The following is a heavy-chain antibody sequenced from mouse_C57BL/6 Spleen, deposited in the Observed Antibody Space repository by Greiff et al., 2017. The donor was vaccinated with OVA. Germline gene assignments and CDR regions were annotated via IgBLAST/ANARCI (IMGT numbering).Heavy chain of an antibody. D-gene: IGHD2-1*01. J-gene: IGHJ3*01. CDR2: IDPETGGT. CDR1: GYTFTDYE. Sequence: VQLQQSGAELVRPGASVTLSCKASGYTFTDYEMHWVKQTPVHGLEWIGAIDPETGGTAYNQKFKGKAILTADKSSSTAYMELRSLTSEDSAVYYGTRGGNYEAWFAYWGQGTLVTVSA. CDR3: TRGGNYEAWFAY. V-gene: IGHV1-15*01.